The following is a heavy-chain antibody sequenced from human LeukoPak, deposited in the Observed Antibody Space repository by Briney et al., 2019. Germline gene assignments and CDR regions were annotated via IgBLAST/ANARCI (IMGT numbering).Heavy chain of an antibody. CDR1: GFTIRSYA. V-gene: IGHV3-64*01. J-gene: IGHJ4*02. Sequence: GVSLRLYCAASGFTIRSYAMHWVRQAPGNGLEYVSAISSNGGCTYYANSVKGRFTISRDNSKNTLYLQMGSLRAEDMAVYYCADSGGYYGSGSLDYWGQGTLVTVSS. D-gene: IGHD3-10*01. CDR2: ISSNGGCT. CDR3: ADSGGYYGSGSLDY.